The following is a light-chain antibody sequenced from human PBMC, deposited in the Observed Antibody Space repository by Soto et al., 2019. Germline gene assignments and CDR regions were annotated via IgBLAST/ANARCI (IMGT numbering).Light chain of an antibody. CDR3: CSYEVGHTYV. V-gene: IGLV2-11*01. CDR2: DVI. CDR1: SSNVRGYNY. Sequence: QSALTQPRSVSGSPGQSVTISCTGTSSNVRGYNYVAWYQQHAGKAPKLMIYDVIKRPSGVPDRFSASKSGNTASLTISGLQAEDEADYYCCSYEVGHTYVFGFGTKLTFL. J-gene: IGLJ1*01.